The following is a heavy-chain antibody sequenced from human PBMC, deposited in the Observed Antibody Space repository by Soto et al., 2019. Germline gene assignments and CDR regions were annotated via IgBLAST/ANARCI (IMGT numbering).Heavy chain of an antibody. Sequence: GGSLRLSCAASGFTFSNYGMHWVRQTPGKGLEWAALILYDGSNEYYADSVKGRFTISRDNSKNTLYLQVSSLRAEDTAVYYCAKSRDAYNFYFYYGMDVWGQGTSVTVSS. D-gene: IGHD1-1*01. V-gene: IGHV3-30*18. CDR1: GFTFSNYG. CDR2: ILYDGSNE. CDR3: AKSRDAYNFYFYYGMDV. J-gene: IGHJ6*02.